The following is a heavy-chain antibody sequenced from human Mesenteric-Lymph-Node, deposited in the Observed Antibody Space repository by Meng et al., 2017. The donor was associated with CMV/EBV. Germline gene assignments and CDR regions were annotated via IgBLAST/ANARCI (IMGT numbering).Heavy chain of an antibody. Sequence: GGSLRLSCAASGFTFSNYWLSWVRQAPGKGLEWVANIKQDGSEKKYVDSVKGRFTISRDNAKNSLYLQMNSLRAEDTAVYYCARAPKLGLRFLEWLSPHFDYWGQGTLVTVSS. CDR3: ARAPKLGLRFLEWLSPHFDY. D-gene: IGHD3-3*01. CDR2: IKQDGSEK. CDR1: GFTFSNYW. V-gene: IGHV3-7*01. J-gene: IGHJ4*02.